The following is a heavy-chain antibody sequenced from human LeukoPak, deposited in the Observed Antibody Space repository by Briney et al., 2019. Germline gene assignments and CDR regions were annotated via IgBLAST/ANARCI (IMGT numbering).Heavy chain of an antibody. J-gene: IGHJ4*02. CDR1: GFTFSSYS. CDR3: TRVLYSSGWYGDHY. CDR2: ISSSSSII. Sequence: GGSLRLSCAASGFTFSSYSMNWVRQAPGKGLEWVSYISSSSSIIYYADSVKGRFTISRDNAKNSLYLQMNSLRAEDTAFYYCTRVLYSSGWYGDHYWGQGTLVTVSS. V-gene: IGHV3-48*01. D-gene: IGHD6-19*01.